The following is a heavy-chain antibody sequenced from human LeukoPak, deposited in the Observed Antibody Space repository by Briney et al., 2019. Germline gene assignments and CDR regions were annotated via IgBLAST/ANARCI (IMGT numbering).Heavy chain of an antibody. V-gene: IGHV3-23*01. CDR1: GFTFSSYA. D-gene: IGHD6-13*01. CDR2: ISGSGGST. CDR3: AKDGTQLATPYYFDY. J-gene: IGHJ4*02. Sequence: GGSLRLSCAASGFTFSSYAMSRVRQAPGKGLEWVSAISGSGGSTYYADSVKGRFTISRDNSKNTLYLQMNSLRAEDTAVYYCAKDGTQLATPYYFDYWGQGTLVTVSS.